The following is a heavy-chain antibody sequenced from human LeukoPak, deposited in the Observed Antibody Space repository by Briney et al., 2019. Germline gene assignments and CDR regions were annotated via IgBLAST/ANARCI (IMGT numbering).Heavy chain of an antibody. CDR1: GGSISSYY. CDR3: AREKVSYQLTPYYFDY. CDR2: IYTSGST. Sequence: SETLSLTCTVSGGSISSYYWSWIRQPAGKGLEWIGRIYTSGSTNYNPSLKSRVTISVDKSKNQSSLKLSSVTAADTAVYYCAREKVSYQLTPYYFDYWGQGTLVTVSS. V-gene: IGHV4-4*07. D-gene: IGHD2-2*01. J-gene: IGHJ4*02.